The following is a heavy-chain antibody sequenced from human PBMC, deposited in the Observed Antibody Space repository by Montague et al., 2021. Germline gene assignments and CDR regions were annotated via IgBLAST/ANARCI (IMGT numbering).Heavy chain of an antibody. D-gene: IGHD6-13*01. J-gene: IGHJ5*01. CDR1: GITFDYYW. CDR3: ARDRAAAGS. CDR2: INGNGSEK. Sequence: SLRLSCAASGITFDYYWMSWVRQAPGKGLEWVANINGNGSEKNYVDSVRGRFSISRDNTKNSLYLQMNSLRVEDTAVYYCARDRAAAGSWGHGTLVIVSS. V-gene: IGHV3-7*01.